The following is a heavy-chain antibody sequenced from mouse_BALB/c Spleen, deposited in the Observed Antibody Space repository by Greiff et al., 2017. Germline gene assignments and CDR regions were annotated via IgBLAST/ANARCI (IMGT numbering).Heavy chain of an antibody. CDR2: ISSGGSYT. CDR3: TRDLGGDRYEAWFAY. V-gene: IGHV5-6-4*01. Sequence: EVKVVESGGGLVKPGGSLKLSCAASGFTFSSYTMSWVRQTPEKRLEWVATISSGGSYTYYPDSVKGRFTISRDNAKNTLYLQMSSLKSEDTAMYYCTRDLGGDRYEAWFAYWGQGTLVTVSA. J-gene: IGHJ3*01. D-gene: IGHD2-14*01. CDR1: GFTFSSYT.